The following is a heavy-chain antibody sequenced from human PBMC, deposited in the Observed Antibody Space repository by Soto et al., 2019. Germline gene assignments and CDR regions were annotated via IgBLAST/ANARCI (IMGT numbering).Heavy chain of an antibody. CDR3: ARGGLLPDY. V-gene: IGHV4-30-2*01. D-gene: IGHD6-19*01. Sequence: QLQLQESGSGLVKPSQTLSLTCAVSGGSISSGGYSWSLIRQPPGKGLEWIGYISHSGSTYYNPFLKSRVAISVDRSKNQFSLKLSSLTAADTAVYYCARGGLLPDYWGQGTLVTVSS. J-gene: IGHJ4*02. CDR1: GGSISSGGYS. CDR2: ISHSGST.